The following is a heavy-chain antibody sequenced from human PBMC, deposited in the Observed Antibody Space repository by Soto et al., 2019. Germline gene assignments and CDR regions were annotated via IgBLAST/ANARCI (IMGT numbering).Heavy chain of an antibody. CDR3: ARRGAFYYYYYMDV. CDR1: GYTFTSYD. J-gene: IGHJ6*03. CDR2: MNPNSGST. Sequence: QVQLVQSGAEVKKPGASVKVSCKASGYTFTSYDINWVRQATGQGLEWMGWMNPNSGSTGYAQKFQGRVTMTRNTSISTAYMELSSLRSEDTAVYYCARRGAFYYYYYMDVWGKGTTVTVSS. D-gene: IGHD3-10*01. V-gene: IGHV1-8*02.